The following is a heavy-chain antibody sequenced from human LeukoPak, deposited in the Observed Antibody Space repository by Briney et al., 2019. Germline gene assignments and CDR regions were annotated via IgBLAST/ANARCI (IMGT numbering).Heavy chain of an antibody. CDR2: IWYDGTNK. D-gene: IGHD1-26*01. CDR1: GFTFSSYS. Sequence: PGGPLRLSCAASGFTFSSYSMNWVRQAPGKGLEWVAVIWYDGTNKHYADSVKGRFTISRDNSKSTLYLQMNSLRAEDTAVYYCARSHESGSYAHWGQGTLVTVSS. V-gene: IGHV3-33*08. J-gene: IGHJ4*02. CDR3: ARSHESGSYAH.